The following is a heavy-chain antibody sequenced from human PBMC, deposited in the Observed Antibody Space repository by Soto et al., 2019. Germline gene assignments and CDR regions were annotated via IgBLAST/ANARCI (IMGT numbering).Heavy chain of an antibody. CDR3: ARPSTSYGDYGWSLAY. J-gene: IGHJ4*02. CDR1: GYPFGGYA. V-gene: IGHV1-18*01. D-gene: IGHD4-17*01. Sequence: QVQLVQSGAEVKKPGASVKVSCKASGYPFGGYAIGWVRQAPGQGLEWMGWVSAHTGDSGDAQWFQSVVTLTTVTSTSTAYMELRGLRSDDTAVYYCARPSTSYGDYGWSLAYWGQGTLVTVSS. CDR2: VSAHTGDS.